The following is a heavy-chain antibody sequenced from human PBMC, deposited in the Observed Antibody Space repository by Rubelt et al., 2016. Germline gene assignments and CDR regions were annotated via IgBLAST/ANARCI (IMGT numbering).Heavy chain of an antibody. J-gene: IGHJ3*02. D-gene: IGHD2-15*01. CDR2: IYYSGST. CDR1: GGSISSSSYY. V-gene: IGHV4-39*01. Sequence: QLQLQESSPGLVKPSETLSLTCTVSGGSISSSSYYWGWIRQPPGKGLEWIGSIYYSGSTYYNPSLKCRVTISVDTSNNQFSLKLSSVTAADTAVYYCARRGVEVVVVVAAHAFDIWGQGTMVTVSS. CDR3: ARRGVEVVVVVAAHAFDI.